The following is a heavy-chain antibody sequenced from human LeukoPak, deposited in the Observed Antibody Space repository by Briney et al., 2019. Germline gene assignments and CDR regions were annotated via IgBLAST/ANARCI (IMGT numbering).Heavy chain of an antibody. CDR1: GGSISSGSYY. CDR2: IYTSGST. CDR3: ARDLKGVPAAANVDTAMVTNAFDI. D-gene: IGHD5-18*01. J-gene: IGHJ3*02. V-gene: IGHV4-61*02. Sequence: SETLSLTCTVSGGSISSGSYYWSWIRQPAGKGLEWIGRIYTSGSTNYNPSLKSRVTISVDTSKNQSSLKLSSVTAADTAVYYCARDLKGVPAAANVDTAMVTNAFDIWGQGTMVTVSS.